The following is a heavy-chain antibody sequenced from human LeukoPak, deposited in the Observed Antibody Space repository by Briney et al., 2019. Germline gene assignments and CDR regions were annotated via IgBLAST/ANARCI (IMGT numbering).Heavy chain of an antibody. J-gene: IGHJ3*02. D-gene: IGHD3-22*01. CDR3: ARGRYYYDSSGYPHDAFDI. V-gene: IGHV1-8*01. Sequence: ASVKVSCKASGYTFTSYDINWVRQATGQGLEWMGWMNPNSGNTGYAQKFQGRVTMTRNTSISTAYIELSSLRSEDTAVYYCARGRYYYDSSGYPHDAFDIWGQGTMVTVSS. CDR2: MNPNSGNT. CDR1: GYTFTSYD.